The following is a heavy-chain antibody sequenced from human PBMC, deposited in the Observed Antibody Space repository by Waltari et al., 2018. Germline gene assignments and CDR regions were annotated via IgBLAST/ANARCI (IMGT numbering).Heavy chain of an antibody. CDR1: GYSFTTSC. J-gene: IGHJ3*02. V-gene: IGHV5-51*01. CDR3: ARRLRLGDAFDI. Sequence: EVQLVQSGAEVKTPGESLKISCQGSGYSFTTSCIGWVRQMHGKGLEWMGIIYPGDSDTRYSPSFQGQVTISADKSISTAYLQWSSLKASDTAMYYCARRLRLGDAFDIWGQGTMVTVSS. CDR2: IYPGDSDT. D-gene: IGHD6-19*01.